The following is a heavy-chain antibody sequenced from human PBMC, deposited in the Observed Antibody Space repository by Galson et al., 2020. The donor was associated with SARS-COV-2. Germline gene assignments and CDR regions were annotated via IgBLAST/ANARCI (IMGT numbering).Heavy chain of an antibody. CDR1: GFTFSSYA. D-gene: IGHD2-8*01. J-gene: IGHJ4*02. V-gene: IGHV3-23*01. CDR2: ISGSGGST. Sequence: GGSLRLSCAASGFTFSSYAMSWVRQAPGKGLEWVSAISGSGGSTYYADSVKGRFTISRDNSKNTLYLQMNSLRAEDTAVYYCAKDRGYCTNGVSHFDYWGQGTLVTVSS. CDR3: AKDRGYCTNGVSHFDY.